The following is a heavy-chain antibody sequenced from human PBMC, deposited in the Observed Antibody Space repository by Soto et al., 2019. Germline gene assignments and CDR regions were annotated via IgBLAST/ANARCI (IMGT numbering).Heavy chain of an antibody. V-gene: IGHV1-8*01. CDR3: TSVHHWNFPEFEY. D-gene: IGHD1-7*01. CDR1: GYTFTNYD. J-gene: IGHJ4*02. Sequence: QVPLVQSGAEVKKPGASVKVYCKASGYTFTNYDIKWVRQATGKGLEWMGWMNPNSGNTSYAQKFQGRVTMTRNTSISTAYMELSSLRSEDSAVYSCTSVHHWNFPEFEYWGQGTLVTVSS. CDR2: MNPNSGNT.